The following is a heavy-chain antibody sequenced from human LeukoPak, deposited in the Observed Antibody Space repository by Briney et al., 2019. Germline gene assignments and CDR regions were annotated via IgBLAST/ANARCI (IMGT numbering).Heavy chain of an antibody. CDR3: AREGATYYYDSSGYCFDY. CDR2: IKSKTDGGTT. Sequence: GGSLRLSCRASGFTFSNAWMSWVRQAPGKGLEWVGRIKSKTDGGTTDYAAPVKGRFTISRDDSKNTLYLQMNSLRAEDTAVYYCAREGATYYYDSSGYCFDYWGQGTLVTVSS. J-gene: IGHJ4*02. CDR1: GFTFSNAW. V-gene: IGHV3-15*01. D-gene: IGHD3-22*01.